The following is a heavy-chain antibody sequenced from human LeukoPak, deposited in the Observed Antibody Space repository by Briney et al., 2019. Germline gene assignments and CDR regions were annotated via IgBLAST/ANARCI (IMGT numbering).Heavy chain of an antibody. CDR1: GFTFSSYA. CDR2: INGSGGST. D-gene: IGHD3-22*01. Sequence: GGSLRLSCAASGFTFSSYAMSWVRQAPGKGLEWVSAINGSGGSTYYADSVKGRFTISRDNSKNTLYLQMNSLRAEDTAVYYCAKVEGAVYYYDSSGYYDYWGQGTLVTVSS. V-gene: IGHV3-23*01. J-gene: IGHJ4*02. CDR3: AKVEGAVYYYDSSGYYDY.